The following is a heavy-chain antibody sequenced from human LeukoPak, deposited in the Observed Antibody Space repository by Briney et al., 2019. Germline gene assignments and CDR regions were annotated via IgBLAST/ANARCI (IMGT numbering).Heavy chain of an antibody. V-gene: IGHV3-15*01. Sequence: PGGSLRLSCAASGFTFSNAWMSWVRQAPGKGLEWVGRIKSKTDGGTTDYAAPVKGRFIISRDDSKTTLYLQMNSLKTEDTAVYYCTTAPYYDILTGHYYFDYWGQGTLVTVSS. CDR2: IKSKTDGGTT. CDR1: GFTFSNAW. D-gene: IGHD3-9*01. CDR3: TTAPYYDILTGHYYFDY. J-gene: IGHJ4*02.